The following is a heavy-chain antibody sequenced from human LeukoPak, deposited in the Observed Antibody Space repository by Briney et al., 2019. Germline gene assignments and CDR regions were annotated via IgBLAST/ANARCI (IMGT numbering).Heavy chain of an antibody. CDR3: AKDSEDDFGDYLDY. CDR1: GFAFSSYG. D-gene: IGHD4-17*01. CDR2: ISGSGGRT. V-gene: IGHV3-23*01. J-gene: IGHJ4*02. Sequence: GGSLRLSCAASGFAFSSYGIHWVRQAPGKGLEWVSAISGSGGRTYYADSVKGRFTISRDNSKNTLSLQMNSLRAEDTAVYYCAKDSEDDFGDYLDYWGQGTLVTVSS.